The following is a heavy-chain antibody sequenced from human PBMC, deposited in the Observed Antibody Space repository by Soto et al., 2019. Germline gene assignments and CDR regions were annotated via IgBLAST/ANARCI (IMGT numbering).Heavy chain of an antibody. V-gene: IGHV3-23*01. CDR2: ISSSGGST. Sequence: EVPLLESGGDLIQPGGSLRLSFAASGFTFSSYAMSWVRQAPGKGLGWVSAISSSGGSTFYADSVKGRFTISRDNSRNTLYLQMNSLRAEDTAIYYCAKYQPMTQPRPYFDYWGQGTLVTVSS. D-gene: IGHD3-22*01. CDR3: AKYQPMTQPRPYFDY. J-gene: IGHJ4*02. CDR1: GFTFSSYA.